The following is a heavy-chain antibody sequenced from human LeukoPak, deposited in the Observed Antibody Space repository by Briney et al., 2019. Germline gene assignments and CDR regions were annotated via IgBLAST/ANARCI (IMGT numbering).Heavy chain of an antibody. CDR2: ISSHGGST. D-gene: IGHD1-26*01. V-gene: IGHV3-64D*09. Sequence: GGSLRLSCSASGFTFSRYAMHWVRQAPGKGLECVSTISSHGGSTYYADSVKGRFTISRDNSKNTLYLQMSSLRAEDTAVYYCTKDLWEPYDYWGQGTLVTVPS. CDR3: TKDLWEPYDY. CDR1: GFTFSRYA. J-gene: IGHJ4*02.